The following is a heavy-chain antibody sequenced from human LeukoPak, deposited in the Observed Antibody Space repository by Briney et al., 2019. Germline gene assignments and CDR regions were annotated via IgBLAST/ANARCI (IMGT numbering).Heavy chain of an antibody. V-gene: IGHV3-7*01. CDR3: ARDNVRDGGIAAAGTDY. CDR1: GFTFSSYW. D-gene: IGHD6-13*01. J-gene: IGHJ4*02. CDR2: IKQDGSEK. Sequence: PGGSLRLSCAASGFTFSSYWMSWVRQAPGKGLEWVANIKQDGSEKYYVGSVKGRFTISRDNAKNSLYLQMNSLRAEDTAVYYCARDNVRDGGIAAAGTDYWGQGTLVTVSS.